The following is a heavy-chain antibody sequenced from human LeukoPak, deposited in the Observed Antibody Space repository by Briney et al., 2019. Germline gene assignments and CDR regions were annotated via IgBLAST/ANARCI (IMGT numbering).Heavy chain of an antibody. CDR1: GFSISTYA. J-gene: IGHJ4*02. D-gene: IGHD2-15*01. CDR2: LSSGRSP. CDR3: AKQLGYCSAGTCYFDS. Sequence: GGSLRLSCAASGFSISTYAMAWVRQAPGKGLEWVSSLSSGRSPSYADSLKGRLTMSSDYAKNSLYLRVDDLRAEDTAIYYCAKQLGYCSAGTCYFDSWGQGTQVAGSS. V-gene: IGHV3-23*05.